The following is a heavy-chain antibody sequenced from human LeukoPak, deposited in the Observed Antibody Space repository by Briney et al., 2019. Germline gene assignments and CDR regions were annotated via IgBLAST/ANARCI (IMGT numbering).Heavy chain of an antibody. V-gene: IGHV4-30-4*08. D-gene: IGHD3-9*01. CDR1: GGSICSGDYY. CDR3: AREDYDILTGTN. Sequence: SETLSLTCTVSGGSICSGDYYWRWIRQPPGRGLGWIGYIYYSGSTYYNPSLKSRVPISVDTSKNQCALKLSSVTAADTAVYYCAREDYDILTGTNWGQGTLVTVSS. J-gene: IGHJ4*02. CDR2: IYYSGST.